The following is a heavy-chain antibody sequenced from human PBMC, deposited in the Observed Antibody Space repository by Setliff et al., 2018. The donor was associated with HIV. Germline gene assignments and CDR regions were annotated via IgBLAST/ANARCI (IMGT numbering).Heavy chain of an antibody. J-gene: IGHJ6*03. CDR2: IYSSGTK. V-gene: IGHV4-31*03. CDR3: ARGFCSGGFCHPNFYHYMDV. D-gene: IGHD2-15*01. Sequence: SETLSLSCTFSGVTSGDYYWTWIRQHPVKGLEWIGYIYSSGTKYYNPSLKSRLAISLDTSKNQFSLNLKSVTAADAAVYYCARGFCSGGFCHPNFYHYMDVWGKGTTVTVSS. CDR1: GVTSGDYY.